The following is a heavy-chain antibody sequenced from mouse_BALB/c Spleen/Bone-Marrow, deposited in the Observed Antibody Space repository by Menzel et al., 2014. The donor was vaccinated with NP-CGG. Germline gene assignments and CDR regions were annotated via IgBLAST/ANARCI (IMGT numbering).Heavy chain of an antibody. CDR2: INPSNGGT. Sequence: GAELVKPGASVKLSCKASGYTFTSYYMYWVKQRPGQGLEWIGGINPSNGGTNFNEKFKSKATLTVDKSSSTAYMQLSSLTSEDSAVYYCTRREVLNYFDYWGQGTTLTVSS. CDR1: GYTFTSYY. D-gene: IGHD2-14*01. CDR3: TRREVLNYFDY. J-gene: IGHJ2*01. V-gene: IGHV1S81*02.